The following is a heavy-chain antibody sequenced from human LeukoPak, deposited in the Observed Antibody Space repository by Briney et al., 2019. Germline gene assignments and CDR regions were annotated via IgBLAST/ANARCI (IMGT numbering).Heavy chain of an antibody. J-gene: IGHJ5*02. D-gene: IGHD2-2*01. V-gene: IGHV4-39*07. CDR2: IYYSGST. CDR1: GGSISSSSYY. Sequence: SETLSLTCTVSGGSISSSSYYWGWIRQPPGKGLEWIGSIYYSGSTYYNPSLKSRVTISVDTSKNQFSLKLSSVTAADTAVYYCVRGDIVIVPPALIIEEPQEGPKWFDPWGQGTLVTVSP. CDR3: VRGDIVIVPPALIIEEPQEGPKWFDP.